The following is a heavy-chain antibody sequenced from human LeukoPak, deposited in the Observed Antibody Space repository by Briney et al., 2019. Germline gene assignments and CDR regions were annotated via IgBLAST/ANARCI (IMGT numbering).Heavy chain of an antibody. CDR1: GFTFSSYG. CDR2: ISYDGSNK. V-gene: IGHV3-30*03. J-gene: IGHJ4*02. D-gene: IGHD2-8*01. Sequence: PGGSLRLSCAASGFTFSSYGMHWVRQAPGKGLEWVAVISYDGSNKYYADSVKGRFTISRDNSKNTLYLQMNSLRAEDTAVYYCASGVYAMDYWGQGTLVTVSS. CDR3: ASGVYAMDY.